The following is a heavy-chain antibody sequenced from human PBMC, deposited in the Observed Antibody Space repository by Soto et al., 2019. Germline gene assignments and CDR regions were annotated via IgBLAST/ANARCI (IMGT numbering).Heavy chain of an antibody. D-gene: IGHD2-21*02. J-gene: IGHJ4*02. CDR1: GFTFSSYA. Sequence: GSLRLSCAASGFTFSSYAMSWVRQAPGKGLEWVSAISGSGGSTYYADSVKGRFTISRDNSKNTLYLQMNSLRAEDTAVYYCAKDGLAYCGGDCYPGNFDYWGQGTLVTVSS. V-gene: IGHV3-23*01. CDR2: ISGSGGST. CDR3: AKDGLAYCGGDCYPGNFDY.